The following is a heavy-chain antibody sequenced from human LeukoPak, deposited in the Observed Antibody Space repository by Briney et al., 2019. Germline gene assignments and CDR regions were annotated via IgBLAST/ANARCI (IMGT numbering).Heavy chain of an antibody. Sequence: PGGSLTLSCEVSGFTFSTAWLSWVRQAPGKGLEWVSYISSSGSTTYYADSVKGRFTISRDNAKNSLYLQMNSLRAEDTAVYYCARQQSYYYYMDVWGKGTTVTVSS. D-gene: IGHD4-11*01. CDR2: ISSSGSTT. CDR3: ARQQSYYYYMDV. CDR1: GFTFSTAW. V-gene: IGHV3-11*04. J-gene: IGHJ6*03.